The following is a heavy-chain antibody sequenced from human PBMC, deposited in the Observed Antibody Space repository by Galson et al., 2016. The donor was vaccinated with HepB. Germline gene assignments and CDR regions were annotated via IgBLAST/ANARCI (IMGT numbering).Heavy chain of an antibody. V-gene: IGHV1-3*01. CDR1: GYTFSTYA. D-gene: IGHD3-10*01. CDR3: ARDLQPTERLLWFGELLKD. CDR2: INAGNGNT. J-gene: IGHJ4*02. Sequence: SVKVSCKASGYTFSTYAMHWVRQAPGQRLEWMGWINAGNGNTKYSQKFQGRVTITRETSVSTAYMELSSLRSEDTAVYYCARDLQPTERLLWFGELLKDWGQGTLVTVSS.